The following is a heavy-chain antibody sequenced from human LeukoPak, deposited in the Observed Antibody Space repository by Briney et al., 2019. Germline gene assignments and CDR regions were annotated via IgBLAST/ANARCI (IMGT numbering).Heavy chain of an antibody. D-gene: IGHD1-26*01. CDR3: ARGPTEVYYYYMDV. Sequence: PSETLSLTCSVSGGSISSYYWSWIRQPAGKGLEWIGRIYSSGTITYNPSLQSRVTMSVDTSKNQFSLKLSSVTAADTAVYYCARGPTEVYYYYMDVWGKGTTVTISS. CDR1: GGSISSYY. J-gene: IGHJ6*03. CDR2: IYSSGTI. V-gene: IGHV4-4*07.